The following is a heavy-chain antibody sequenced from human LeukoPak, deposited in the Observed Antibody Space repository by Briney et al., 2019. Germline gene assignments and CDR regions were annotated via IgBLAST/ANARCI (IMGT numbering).Heavy chain of an antibody. CDR3: ANGPSGSAISFDY. D-gene: IGHD5-18*01. Sequence: GGSLRLSCAASGFTFSSYSMNWVRQAPGKGLEWVSSISSSSSYIYYADSVKGRFTISRDNAKNSLYLQMNSLRDEDTAIYYCANGPSGSAISFDYWGQGTLVTVSS. V-gene: IGHV3-21*04. CDR1: GFTFSSYS. CDR2: ISSSSSYI. J-gene: IGHJ4*02.